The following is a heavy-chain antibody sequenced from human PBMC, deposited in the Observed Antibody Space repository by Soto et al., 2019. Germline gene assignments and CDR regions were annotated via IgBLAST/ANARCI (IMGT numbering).Heavy chain of an antibody. D-gene: IGHD3-22*01. Sequence: GGSLRLSCAASGSTFSDYYMSWIRQAPGKGLEWVSYISSSGSTIYYADSVKGRFTISRDNAKNSLYLQMNSLRAEDTAVYYCANEKALYYDSSGYPPWGQGTLVTVSS. J-gene: IGHJ5*02. CDR3: ANEKALYYDSSGYPP. CDR2: ISSSGSTI. CDR1: GSTFSDYY. V-gene: IGHV3-11*01.